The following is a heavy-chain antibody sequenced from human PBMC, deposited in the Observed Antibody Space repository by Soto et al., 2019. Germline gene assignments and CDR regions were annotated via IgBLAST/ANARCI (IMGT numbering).Heavy chain of an antibody. J-gene: IGHJ4*02. D-gene: IGHD3-10*01. CDR3: ARGKGPPYYFDY. CDR1: GGSIRSYY. CDR2: IYYSGNT. Sequence: QVQLQESGPGLVKPSETLSLTCTVSGGSIRSYYWSWIRQPPGKGLVWIGYIYYSGNTNYNPSLKSRVTISVDTSKNQFYLRLSSVTAADTALYYCARGKGPPYYFDYWGQGTLVTVSS. V-gene: IGHV4-59*01.